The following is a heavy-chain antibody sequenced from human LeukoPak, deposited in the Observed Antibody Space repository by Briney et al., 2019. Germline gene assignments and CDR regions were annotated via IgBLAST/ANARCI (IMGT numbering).Heavy chain of an antibody. J-gene: IGHJ5*02. Sequence: GESLKISCKGSGYSFTSYWIGWVRPMPGKGLEWMGIIYPGDSDTRYSPSFQGQVTISADKSISTAYLQWSSLKASDTAMYYCATAGIAVAGPMGGNWFDPWGQGTLVTVSS. V-gene: IGHV5-51*01. CDR1: GYSFTSYW. CDR2: IYPGDSDT. D-gene: IGHD6-19*01. CDR3: ATAGIAVAGPMGGNWFDP.